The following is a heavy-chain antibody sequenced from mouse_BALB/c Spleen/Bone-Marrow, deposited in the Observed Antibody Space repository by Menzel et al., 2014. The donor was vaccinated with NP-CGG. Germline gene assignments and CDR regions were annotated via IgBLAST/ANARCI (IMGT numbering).Heavy chain of an antibody. Sequence: DVMLVESGGGLVQPGGSIKLSCVASGFTFSNYWMNWVRQFPEKGLEWVAEIRLKSNNYATHYAESVRGRFTISRDDSKSSVYLQMNDLRAEDTGIYYCTTGFAYWGQGTLVTVSA. J-gene: IGHJ3*01. V-gene: IGHV6-6*02. CDR1: GFTFSNYW. CDR2: IRLKSNNYAT. CDR3: TTGFAY.